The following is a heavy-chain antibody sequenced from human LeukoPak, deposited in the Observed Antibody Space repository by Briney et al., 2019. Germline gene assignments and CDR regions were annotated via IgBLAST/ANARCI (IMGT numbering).Heavy chain of an antibody. V-gene: IGHV1-69*06. CDR2: IIPIFGTA. CDR1: GGTFSSYA. CDR3: ARSKGHSPYYYYMDV. J-gene: IGHJ6*03. D-gene: IGHD2-15*01. Sequence: SVKVSCKASGGTFSSYAISWVRQAPGQGLEWMGGIIPIFGTANYAQKFQGRVTITADKSTSTAYMELSSLRSEDTAVYYCARSKGHSPYYYYMDVWGKGTTVTVSS.